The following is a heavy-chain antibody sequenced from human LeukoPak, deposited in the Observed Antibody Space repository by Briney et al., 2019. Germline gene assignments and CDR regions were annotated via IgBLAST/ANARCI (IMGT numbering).Heavy chain of an antibody. V-gene: IGHV3-30-3*01. D-gene: IGHD1-26*01. CDR1: GFTFSSYA. J-gene: IGHJ2*01. CDR3: AKYRGAAVNSWHFDL. Sequence: PGRSLRLSCAASGFTFSSYAMHWVRQAPGKGLEWVAVISYDGSNKYYADSVKGRFTISRDNSKNTLYLQMNSLRADDTAVYYCAKYRGAAVNSWHFDLWGRGTLVTVSS. CDR2: ISYDGSNK.